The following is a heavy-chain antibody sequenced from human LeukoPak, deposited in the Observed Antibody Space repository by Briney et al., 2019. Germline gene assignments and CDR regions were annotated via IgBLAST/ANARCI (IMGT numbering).Heavy chain of an antibody. CDR1: GYTFSSSY. D-gene: IGHD6-6*01. V-gene: IGHV1-46*01. Sequence: AAVKVSCEASGYTFSSSYMHGVRHTPGQGRWWMGIINLIVGTTSYAQKFQGRVTMTRDMPTSTVYMELSSLMSEDTAVYYCARDHGLTYSTSSKANYSDYWGQGTLVTVSS. CDR2: INLIVGTT. J-gene: IGHJ4*02. CDR3: ARDHGLTYSTSSKANYSDY.